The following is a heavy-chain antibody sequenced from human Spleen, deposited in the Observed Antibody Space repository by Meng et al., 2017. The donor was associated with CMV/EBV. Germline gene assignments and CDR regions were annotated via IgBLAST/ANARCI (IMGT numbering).Heavy chain of an antibody. D-gene: IGHD2-2*01. J-gene: IGHJ6*01. CDR2: MNPNSGNT. CDR3: ARVSGYCSTSSCQWVGGEGHYYYAMDV. Sequence: ASVKVSCKASGYTFTSYDINWVRQATGQGLEWMGWMNPNSGNTGYAQKFQGRVTITRNTSISTAYMELSSLRSEDTAVYYCARVSGYCSTSSCQWVGGEGHYYYAMDVWGQGTTVTVSS. CDR1: GYTFTSYD. V-gene: IGHV1-8*03.